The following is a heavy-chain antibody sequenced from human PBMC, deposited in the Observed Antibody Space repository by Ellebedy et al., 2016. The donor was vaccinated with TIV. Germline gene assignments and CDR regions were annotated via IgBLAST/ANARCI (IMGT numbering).Heavy chain of an antibody. V-gene: IGHV1-2*02. D-gene: IGHD4/OR15-4a*01. Sequence: ASVKVSCKTSGYVFAADYNHWARQAPGQGLEWMGWINPDSGGTNFPQKFQGRVTMTRDTSVNTAYMELSRLQSDDTAIYYCARVLRATSGMDVWGQGTTVTVS. J-gene: IGHJ6*02. CDR3: ARVLRATSGMDV. CDR1: GYVFAADY. CDR2: INPDSGGT.